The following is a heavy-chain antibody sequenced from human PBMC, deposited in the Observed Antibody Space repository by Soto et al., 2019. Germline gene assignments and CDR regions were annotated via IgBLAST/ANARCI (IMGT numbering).Heavy chain of an antibody. Sequence: QVQLVQSGAEVKKPGSSVKVSCKASGGTFSSYAISWVRQAPGQGLEWMGGIIPIFGTANYAQKFQRRVTITADESTSTAYMELSSLRSEDTAVYYCARDQNCGGDCYYWFDPWGQGTLVTVSS. CDR1: GGTFSSYA. CDR3: ARDQNCGGDCYYWFDP. CDR2: IIPIFGTA. J-gene: IGHJ5*02. V-gene: IGHV1-69*01. D-gene: IGHD2-21*02.